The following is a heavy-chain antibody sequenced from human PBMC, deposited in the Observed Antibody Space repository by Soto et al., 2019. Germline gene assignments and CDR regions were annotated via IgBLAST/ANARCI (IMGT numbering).Heavy chain of an antibody. CDR3: AYSTGWYRHDV. V-gene: IGHV4-4*02. D-gene: IGHD6-19*01. CDR1: GDSISNSRW. CDR2: IFHSGDT. Sequence: QVQLQESGPGLVKPSGTLSLTCAVSGDSISNSRWWSWVRQPPGKGLEWIGDIFHSGDTNYNPSLKSRVIISVDKSQNQYSLKASSVTAADTAVYYCAYSTGWYRHDVWGQGTLVTVSS. J-gene: IGHJ3*01.